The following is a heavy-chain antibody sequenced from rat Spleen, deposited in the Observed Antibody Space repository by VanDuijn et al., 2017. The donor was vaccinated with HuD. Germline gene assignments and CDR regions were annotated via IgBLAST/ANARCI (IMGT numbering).Heavy chain of an antibody. CDR2: ISPSGGAT. J-gene: IGHJ3*01. CDR1: GLSFSNYD. Sequence: EVQLVESGGGLVQPGRSMKLSCAASGLSFSNYDMAWVRQAPTTGLEWVASISPSGGATYYRDSVKGRFTISRDNAKSILYLQMDSLRSEDTATYYCATGTGGLGTTGNWFAYWGQGTLVTVSS. CDR3: ATGTGGLGTTGNWFAY. V-gene: IGHV5-25*01. D-gene: IGHD1-5*01.